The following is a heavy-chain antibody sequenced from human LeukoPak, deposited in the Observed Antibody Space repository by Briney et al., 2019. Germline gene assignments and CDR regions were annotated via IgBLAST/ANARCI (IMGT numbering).Heavy chain of an antibody. V-gene: IGHV4-61*02. CDR1: GGSISSGSYY. J-gene: IGHJ5*02. Sequence: SETLSLTCTVSGGSISSGSYYWSWIRQPAGKGLEWIGRIYTSGSTNYNPSLKSRVTISVDTSKNQFSLKLSSVTAADTAVYYCAREGTATNWFDPWGQGTLVTVSS. CDR2: IYTSGST. D-gene: IGHD4-11*01. CDR3: AREGTATNWFDP.